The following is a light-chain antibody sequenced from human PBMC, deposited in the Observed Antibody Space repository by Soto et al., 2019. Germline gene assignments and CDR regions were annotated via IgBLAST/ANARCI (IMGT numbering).Light chain of an antibody. CDR1: SSDVGGYNY. CDR3: CSYAGSYTLYV. Sequence: QSVLTQPRSVSGSPGQSVTISCTGTSSDVGGYNYVSWYQQHPGKAPKLIIYDVSKRPSGVPDRFSGSKSGNTASLTISGLQAEDEADYYCCSYAGSYTLYVFGT. CDR2: DVS. V-gene: IGLV2-11*01. J-gene: IGLJ1*01.